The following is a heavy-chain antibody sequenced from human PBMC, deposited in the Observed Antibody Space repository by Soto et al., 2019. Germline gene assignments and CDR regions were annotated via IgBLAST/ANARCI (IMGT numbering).Heavy chain of an antibody. J-gene: IGHJ4*02. CDR2: ISSSSSYI. V-gene: IGHV3-21*01. CDR3: ARTSAAAGWGWDY. D-gene: IGHD6-13*01. Sequence: GGSLRLSCAASGFTFSSYSMNWVRQAPGKGLEWVSSISSSSSYIYYADSVKGRFTISRDNAKNSLYLQMNSLRAEDTAVYYCARTSAAAGWGWDYWGQGTLVTVSS. CDR1: GFTFSSYS.